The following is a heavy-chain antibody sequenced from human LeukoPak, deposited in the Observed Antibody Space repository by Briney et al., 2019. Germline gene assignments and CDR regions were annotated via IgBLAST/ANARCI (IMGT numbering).Heavy chain of an antibody. CDR3: GYYNSGSYSTPDS. D-gene: IGHD3-10*01. J-gene: IGHJ5*01. Sequence: GRSLRLSCAASGFTFSSYGMHWVRQAPGKGLEWVAVISYDGSNKYYADSVKGRFTISRDNSKNTLYLQMKTLRSEDTAVYYCGYYNSGSYSTPDSWGQGTQVTVSS. CDR2: ISYDGSNK. V-gene: IGHV3-30*03. CDR1: GFTFSSYG.